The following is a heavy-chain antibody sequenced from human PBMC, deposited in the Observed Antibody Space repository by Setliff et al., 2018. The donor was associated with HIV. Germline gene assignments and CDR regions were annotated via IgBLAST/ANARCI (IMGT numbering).Heavy chain of an antibody. Sequence: SETLSLTCGVYGGSLSGYYWTWIRQPAGKGLEWIGHIHTSGSTKYNPSLKSRVTISADTSKNQFSLNLSPVTAAGTAVYYCARVGYHGSGRYSFDYWGQGTLVTVSS. CDR3: ARVGYHGSGRYSFDY. J-gene: IGHJ4*02. CDR2: IHTSGST. CDR1: GGSLSGYY. V-gene: IGHV4-59*10. D-gene: IGHD3-10*01.